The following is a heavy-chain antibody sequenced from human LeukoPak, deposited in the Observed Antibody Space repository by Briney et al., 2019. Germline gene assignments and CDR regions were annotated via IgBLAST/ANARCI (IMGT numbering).Heavy chain of an antibody. J-gene: IGHJ4*02. CDR1: GGSISSGDYY. Sequence: SETLSLACTVSGGSISSGDYYWSWIRQPPGKGLEWIGYIYYSGSTYYNPSLKSRVTISVDTSKNQFSLKLSSVTAADTAVYYCARGRVGGFGERFDYWGQGTLVTVSS. CDR3: ARGRVGGFGERFDY. V-gene: IGHV4-30-4*01. D-gene: IGHD3-10*01. CDR2: IYYSGST.